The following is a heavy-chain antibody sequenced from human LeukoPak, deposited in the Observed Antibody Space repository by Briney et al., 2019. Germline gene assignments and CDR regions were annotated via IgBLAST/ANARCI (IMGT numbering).Heavy chain of an antibody. CDR2: INWNGGST. V-gene: IGHV3-20*04. CDR3: ARMYYYDSSGYLDY. D-gene: IGHD3-22*01. Sequence: PGGCLRLSCAASGFTFDDYGMTWVPRAPGKGLDWVSGINWNGGSTGYADSVKGRFTISRDNAKKSLYLQMNSLRAEDTALYYCARMYYYDSSGYLDYWGQGNLVTVSS. J-gene: IGHJ4*02. CDR1: GFTFDDYG.